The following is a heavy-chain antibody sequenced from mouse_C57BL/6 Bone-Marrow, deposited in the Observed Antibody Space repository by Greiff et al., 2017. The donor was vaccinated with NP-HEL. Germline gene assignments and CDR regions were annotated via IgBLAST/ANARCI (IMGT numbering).Heavy chain of an antibody. D-gene: IGHD6-1*01. Sequence: VHVKQSGPELVKPGASVKIPCKASGYTFTDYNMDWVKQSHGKSLEWIGDINPNNGGTIYNQKFKGKATLTVDKSSSTAYMELRSLTSEDTAVYYCARSSVGYFDYWGQGTTLTVSS. CDR3: ARSSVGYFDY. CDR1: GYTFTDYN. V-gene: IGHV1-18*01. J-gene: IGHJ2*01. CDR2: INPNNGGT.